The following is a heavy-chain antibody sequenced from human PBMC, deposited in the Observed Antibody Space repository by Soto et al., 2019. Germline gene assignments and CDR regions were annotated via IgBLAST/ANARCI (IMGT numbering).Heavy chain of an antibody. CDR2: IYYSGST. J-gene: IGHJ6*02. D-gene: IGHD2-8*01. CDR1: CGSIISYY. Sequence: PSEPLSLTYRFSCGSIISYYWSFISQPPGNGLYFIGYIYYSGSTNYNPSLKSRVTISVDTSKNQFSLKLSSVTAADTAVYYCARAPGYCTNGVCYAYYYYGMDVWGQGTTVTVSS. V-gene: IGHV4-59*01. CDR3: ARAPGYCTNGVCYAYYYYGMDV.